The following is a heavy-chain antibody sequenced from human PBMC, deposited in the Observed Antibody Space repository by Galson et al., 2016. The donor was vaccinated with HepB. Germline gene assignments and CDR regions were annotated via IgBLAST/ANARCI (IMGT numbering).Heavy chain of an antibody. CDR2: INPTGTIT. Sequence: SVKVSCKAFTGQWMHWVRQAPGQGLEWVGFINPTGTITKYAQELEGRVTLTRDTSTNTGYMELSSLRFEDTAVYYCARDGRGKASDFWGQGTLVTVSS. J-gene: IGHJ4*02. V-gene: IGHV1-46*04. D-gene: IGHD1-1*01. CDR1: FTGQW. CDR3: ARDGRGKASDF.